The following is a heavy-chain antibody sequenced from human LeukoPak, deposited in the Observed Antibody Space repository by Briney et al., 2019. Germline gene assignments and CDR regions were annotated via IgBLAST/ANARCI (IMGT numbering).Heavy chain of an antibody. CDR1: GFSVSSFS. D-gene: IGHD3-3*01. CDR2: ISGSGGST. V-gene: IGHV3-23*01. CDR3: AKVYYDFWSGPMDV. J-gene: IGHJ6*02. Sequence: PGGSLRLSCAASGFSVSSFSMNWVRQAPGKGLEWVSAISGSGGSTYYADSVKGRFTISRDNSKNTLYLQMNSLRAEDTAVYYCAKVYYDFWSGPMDVWGQGTTVTVSS.